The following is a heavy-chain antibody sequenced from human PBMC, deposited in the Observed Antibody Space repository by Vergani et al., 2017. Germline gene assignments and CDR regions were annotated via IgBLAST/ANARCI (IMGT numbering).Heavy chain of an antibody. CDR2: FDTEDGET. Sequence: QVQLVQSGAEVKKPGASVKVSCKVSGYTLTELSMHWVRQAPGKGLEWMGGFDTEDGETIYAQKFQGRVTMTEDTSTDTAYMELSSLRSGDTAVYYCATGVAYSSGWGLFDYWGQGTLVTVSS. J-gene: IGHJ4*02. D-gene: IGHD6-19*01. CDR3: ATGVAYSSGWGLFDY. V-gene: IGHV1-24*01. CDR1: GYTLTELS.